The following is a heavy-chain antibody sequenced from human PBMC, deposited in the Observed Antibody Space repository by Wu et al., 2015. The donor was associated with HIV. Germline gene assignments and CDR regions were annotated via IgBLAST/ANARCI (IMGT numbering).Heavy chain of an antibody. CDR1: GDSFTKYA. V-gene: IGHV1-69*10. CDR2: IIPFLGRA. D-gene: IGHD3/OR15-3a*01. CDR3: AKERQRDFNFVTGPPESYFDS. Sequence: QVQLVQSGAEVKKPGSSVKVSCKASGDSFTKYAISWVRQAPGQGLEWMGGIIPFLGRAHSAQKFQGRVTISADISTRTVFMEMRSLRSEDTALYYCAKERQRDFNFVTGPPESYFDSWGQGSLLIVSP. J-gene: IGHJ4*02.